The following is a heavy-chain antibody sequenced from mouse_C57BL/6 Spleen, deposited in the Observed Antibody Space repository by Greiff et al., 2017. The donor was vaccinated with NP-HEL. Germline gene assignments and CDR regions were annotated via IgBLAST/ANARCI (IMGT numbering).Heavy chain of an antibody. CDR1: GYAFSSSW. Sequence: VKLQESGPELVKPGASVKISCKASGYAFSSSWMNWVKQRPGKGLEWIGRIYPGDGDTNYNGKFKGKATLTADKSSSTAYMQLSSLTSEDSAVYFCARDYGYDVGCFAYWGQGTLVTVSA. V-gene: IGHV1-82*01. CDR2: IYPGDGDT. CDR3: ARDYGYDVGCFAY. D-gene: IGHD2-2*01. J-gene: IGHJ3*01.